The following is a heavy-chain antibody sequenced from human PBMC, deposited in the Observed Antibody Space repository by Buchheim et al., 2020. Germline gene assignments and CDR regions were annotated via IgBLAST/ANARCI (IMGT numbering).Heavy chain of an antibody. CDR3: AKDPTGAPSGPMDN. CDR2: LSNGGRAK. V-gene: IGHV3-23*01. J-gene: IGHJ4*02. CDR1: GFTFSTYA. D-gene: IGHD1-14*01. Sequence: EVQLLESGGALVQPGGSLRLSCTASGFTFSTYAMIWVRQAPGKGLEWVSSLSNGGRAKYYAGSVKGRFTVSRDNSQNTVYLQMNSLKVDDTAVYYCAKDPTGAPSGPMDNWGQGTL.